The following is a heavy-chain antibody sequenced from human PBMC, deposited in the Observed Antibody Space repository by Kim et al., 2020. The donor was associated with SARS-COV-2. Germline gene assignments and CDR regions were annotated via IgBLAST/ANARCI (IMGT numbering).Heavy chain of an antibody. J-gene: IGHJ6*02. D-gene: IGHD3-10*01. CDR2: IIPIFGTA. V-gene: IGHV1-69*13. CDR3: ARCPMLWFGELRTPYYYYGMDV. Sequence: SVKVSCKASGGTFSSYAISWVRQAPGQGLEWMGGIIPIFGTANYAQKFQGRVTITADESTSTAYMELSSLRSEDTAVYYCARCPMLWFGELRTPYYYYGMDVWGQGTTVTVSS. CDR1: GGTFSSYA.